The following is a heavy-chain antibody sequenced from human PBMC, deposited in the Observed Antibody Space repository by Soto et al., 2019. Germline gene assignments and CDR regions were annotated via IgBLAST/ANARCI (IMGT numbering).Heavy chain of an antibody. D-gene: IGHD6-6*01. Sequence: QVQLVEAGGGVVQPGRSLRLSCAASGFTFSSYAMHWVRQAPGKGLEWVAVISYDGSNKYYADSVKGRFTISRDNSKNTLYLQMNSLRAEDTAVYYCARDLDSSSHYGMDVW. CDR1: GFTFSSYA. CDR3: ARDLDSSSHYGMDV. V-gene: IGHV3-30-3*01. CDR2: ISYDGSNK. J-gene: IGHJ6*01.